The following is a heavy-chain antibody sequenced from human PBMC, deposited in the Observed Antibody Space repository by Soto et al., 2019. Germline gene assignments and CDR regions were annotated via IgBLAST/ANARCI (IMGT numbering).Heavy chain of an antibody. CDR3: ARDPFGGDYYHSSGYPRFDP. CDR1: GGTFSSYA. J-gene: IGHJ5*02. D-gene: IGHD3-22*01. V-gene: IGHV1-69*06. CDR2: IIPIFGTA. Sequence: SVKVSCKASGGTFSSYAISWVRQAPGQGLEWMGGIIPIFGTANYAQKFQGRVTTTADKSTSTAYMELSSLRSEDTAVYSCARDPFGGDYYHSSGYPRFDPCGQGTLVTVSP.